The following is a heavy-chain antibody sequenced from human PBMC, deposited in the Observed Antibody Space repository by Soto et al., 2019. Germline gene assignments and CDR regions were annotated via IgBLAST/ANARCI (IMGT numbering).Heavy chain of an antibody. CDR2: INPSGGST. Sequence: QVQLVQSGAEVKKPGASVKVSCMASGYTFTSYRMQWVRQAPGQGLEWLGIINPSGGSTSYAQIFQGRVTMTMDTSTSTVYIELTSLRSDDTAVYYCARAQPNTFSWKDAFDIWGQGTMVTVSS. D-gene: IGHD6-13*01. J-gene: IGHJ3*02. V-gene: IGHV1-46*01. CDR3: ARAQPNTFSWKDAFDI. CDR1: GYTFTSYR.